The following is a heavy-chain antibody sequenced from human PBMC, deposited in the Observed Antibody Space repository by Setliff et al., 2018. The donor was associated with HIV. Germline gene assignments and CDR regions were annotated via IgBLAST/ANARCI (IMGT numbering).Heavy chain of an antibody. Sequence: PSETLSLTCTVSGGSISSGGYYWSWIRQLPGKGLVWIGYIYYSGSTYYNPSLKSRVTISVDTSKNQFSLKLNSVTAADTAVYYCARAGVYSYHDFDPWGQGALVTVSS. CDR3: ARAGVYSYHDFDP. D-gene: IGHD4-4*01. V-gene: IGHV4-31*03. CDR1: GGSISSGGYY. J-gene: IGHJ5*02. CDR2: IYYSGST.